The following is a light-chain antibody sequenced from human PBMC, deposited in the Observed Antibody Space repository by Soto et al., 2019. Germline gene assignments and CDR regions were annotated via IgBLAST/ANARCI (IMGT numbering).Light chain of an antibody. V-gene: IGKV3D-11*01. CDR2: DAS. CDR3: QQRSNWHQT. J-gene: IGKJ1*01. Sequence: EIVLTQSPATLSLSPGERATLSCRASQGVSSYLAWYQQKPGQAPRLLIYDASNRATGIPARFSGSGPGTDFTLTISSLEPEDFAVYYCQQRSNWHQTFGQGTKWIS. CDR1: QGVSSY.